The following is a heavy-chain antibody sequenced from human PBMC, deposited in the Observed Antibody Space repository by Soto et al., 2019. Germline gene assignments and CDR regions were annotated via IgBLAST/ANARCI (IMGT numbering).Heavy chain of an antibody. CDR2: IYYSGST. Sequence: SETLSLTCTVSGGSISSGDYYWSWIRQPPGKGLEWIGYIYYSGSTYYNPSLKSRVTISVDTSKNQFSLKLSSVTAADTAVYYCARDQGGITIFGVVTAYYYCGMDVWGQGTTVTVSS. CDR1: GGSISSGDYY. CDR3: ARDQGGITIFGVVTAYYYCGMDV. V-gene: IGHV4-30-4*01. D-gene: IGHD3-3*01. J-gene: IGHJ6*02.